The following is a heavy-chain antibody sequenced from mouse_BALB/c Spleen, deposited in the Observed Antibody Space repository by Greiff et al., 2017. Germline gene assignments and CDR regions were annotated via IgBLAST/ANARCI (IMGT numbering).Heavy chain of an antibody. CDR2: IRSKSNNYAT. Sequence: EVMLVESGGGLVQPKGSLKLSCAASGFTFNTYAMNWVRQAPGKGLEWVARIRSKSNNYATYYADSVKDRFTISRDDSQSMLYLQMNNLKTEDTAMYYCVRLRRFAYWGQGTLVTVSA. CDR1: GFTFNTYA. D-gene: IGHD2-4*01. CDR3: VRLRRFAY. V-gene: IGHV10-1*02. J-gene: IGHJ3*01.